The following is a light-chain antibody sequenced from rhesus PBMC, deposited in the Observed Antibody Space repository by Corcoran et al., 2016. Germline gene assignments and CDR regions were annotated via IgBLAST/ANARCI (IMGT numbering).Light chain of an antibody. J-gene: IGLJ1*01. Sequence: QAAPTQSPSVSGSPGQSVTISCTGTRSDIGGYDRVSWFQQHPGKAPKLIVYEVSKRPSGVSDRLSGSKSGNTASLPISGLQAEDEAYYYCCSDASSNTYIFGAGTPLTVL. CDR3: CSDASSNTYI. V-gene: IGLV2-13*03. CDR1: RSDIGGYDR. CDR2: EVS.